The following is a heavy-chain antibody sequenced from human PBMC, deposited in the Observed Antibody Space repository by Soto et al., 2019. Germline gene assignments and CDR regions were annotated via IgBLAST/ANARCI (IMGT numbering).Heavy chain of an antibody. J-gene: IGHJ6*02. D-gene: IGHD2-15*01. V-gene: IGHV3-21*01. Sequence: PGGSLRLSCRSSGFTFRTYTMNWVRQAPGKGLEWVSDIRGFSPYTFYAESVKGRFTISRDNAKNSLFLQMNSLRAEDTAVYYCARDRGYDAHDFYYNAMDVWGQGTTVTVSS. CDR2: IRGFSPYT. CDR1: GFTFRTYT. CDR3: ARDRGYDAHDFYYNAMDV.